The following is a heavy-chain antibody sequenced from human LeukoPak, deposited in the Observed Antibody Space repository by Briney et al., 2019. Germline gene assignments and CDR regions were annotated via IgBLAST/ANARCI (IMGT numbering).Heavy chain of an antibody. J-gene: IGHJ5*02. V-gene: IGHV1-2*02. D-gene: IGHD4-23*01. CDR1: GYTFTSYD. CDR3: ATSYDGKTAPYDL. CDR2: MNPNSGGT. Sequence: GASVKVSCKASGYTFTSYDINWVRQATGQGLEWMGWMNPNSGGTNYAQKFQGRVTMTRDTSISTAYMELSRLRSDDTAVYYCATSYDGKTAPYDLWGHGTLVTVSS.